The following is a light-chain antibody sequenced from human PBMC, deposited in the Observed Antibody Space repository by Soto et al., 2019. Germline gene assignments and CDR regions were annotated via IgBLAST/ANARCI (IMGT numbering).Light chain of an antibody. CDR2: DAS. Sequence: EIVLTPSLASLSVSPGEGATLSCKASQNVYNNLAWYQQRPGQPPRLLIYDASTRATGISARFSGSGYGTEFTLTISSLQSEDFAVYFCQQCRNWPLTFGGGTKVDIK. V-gene: IGKV3-15*01. CDR3: QQCRNWPLT. CDR1: QNVYNN. J-gene: IGKJ4*01.